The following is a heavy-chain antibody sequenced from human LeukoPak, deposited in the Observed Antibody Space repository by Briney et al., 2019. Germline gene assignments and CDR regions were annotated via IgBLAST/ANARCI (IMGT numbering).Heavy chain of an antibody. CDR2: INPNTGAT. J-gene: IGHJ2*01. CDR3: TKGKDFFDNSGQWEYWCFDL. V-gene: IGHV1-8*01. D-gene: IGHD6-19*01. CDR1: GYTFTSYD. Sequence: ASVKVSCKASGYTFTSYDINWVRQATGQGLEWMGWINPNTGATSYAEKFQGRVTMTRDPSISTAHMELSSLRSGDTAVYYCTKGKDFFDNSGQWEYWCFDLWGRGTLVTVSS.